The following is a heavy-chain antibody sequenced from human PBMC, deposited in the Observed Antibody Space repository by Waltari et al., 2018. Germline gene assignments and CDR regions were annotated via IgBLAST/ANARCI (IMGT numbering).Heavy chain of an antibody. CDR3: ASHLWYRDLSRVAFDF. D-gene: IGHD3-10*01. J-gene: IGHJ4*02. V-gene: IGHV4-39*07. CDR2: IYYSGST. CDR1: GGSVSSPAYY. Sequence: QLQLQESGPALVRPSETLSLSCTVSGGSVSSPAYYWSWVRQSPGKGREGIETIYYSGSTAYNPSLKSRVTISIDTSKNQLSLELTSVTAADTAIYYCASHLWYRDLSRVAFDFWGQGTLVAVSS.